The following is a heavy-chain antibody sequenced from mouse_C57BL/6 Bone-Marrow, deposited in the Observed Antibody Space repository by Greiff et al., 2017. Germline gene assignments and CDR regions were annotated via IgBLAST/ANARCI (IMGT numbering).Heavy chain of an antibody. CDR3: ARDDYGSSHWYFDV. V-gene: IGHV1-72*01. Sequence: QVHVKQPGAELVKPGASVKLSCKASGYTFTSYWMHWVKQRPGRGLEWIGRIDPNSGGTKYNEKFKSKATLTVDKPSSTAYMQLSSLTSEDSAVYYCARDDYGSSHWYFDVWGTGTTVTVSS. CDR2: IDPNSGGT. D-gene: IGHD1-1*01. CDR1: GYTFTSYW. J-gene: IGHJ1*03.